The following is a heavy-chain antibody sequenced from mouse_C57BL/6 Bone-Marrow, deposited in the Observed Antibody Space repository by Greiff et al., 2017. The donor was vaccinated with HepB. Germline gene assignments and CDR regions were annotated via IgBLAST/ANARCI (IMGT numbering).Heavy chain of an antibody. D-gene: IGHD1-2*01. V-gene: IGHV10-1*01. J-gene: IGHJ2*01. CDR2: IRSKSNNYAT. CDR3: VRHHYDVHYFDY. CDR1: GFSFNTYA. Sequence: EVQVVESGGGLVEPKGSLKLSCAASGFSFNTYAMNWVRQAPGKGLEWVARIRSKSNNYATYYADSVKDRFTISRDDSESMLYLQMNNLKTEDTAMYYCVRHHYDVHYFDYWGQGTTLTVSS.